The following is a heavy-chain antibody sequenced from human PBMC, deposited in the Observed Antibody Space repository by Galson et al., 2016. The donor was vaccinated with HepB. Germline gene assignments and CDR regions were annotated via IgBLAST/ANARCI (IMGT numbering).Heavy chain of an antibody. D-gene: IGHD3-9*01. Sequence: SLRLSCAASGFTFNSYGMHWVRQAPGKGLEWVAVISYDGSKKYYADSVKGRFTISRGNSRNTLYLQMSSLRAEDTAVYYCAKGVGLRYFDYLLVSGYGMDVWGQGTTVTVS. CDR2: ISYDGSKK. V-gene: IGHV3-30*18. CDR1: GFTFNSYG. CDR3: AKGVGLRYFDYLLVSGYGMDV. J-gene: IGHJ6*02.